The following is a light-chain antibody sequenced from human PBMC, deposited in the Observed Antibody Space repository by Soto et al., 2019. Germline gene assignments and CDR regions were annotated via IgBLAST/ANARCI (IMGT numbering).Light chain of an antibody. CDR2: GAS. Sequence: EIVLTQSPGTLSLSPGERATLSCGASQSVTSNYLAWYQQKPGQAPRLLIFGASIRVTGIPDRFIGSGSGTEFTLTISSLQPDDFATYYCQQYNSYSPTFGQGTKVDI. CDR3: QQYNSYSPT. J-gene: IGKJ1*01. V-gene: IGKV3-20*01. CDR1: QSVTSNY.